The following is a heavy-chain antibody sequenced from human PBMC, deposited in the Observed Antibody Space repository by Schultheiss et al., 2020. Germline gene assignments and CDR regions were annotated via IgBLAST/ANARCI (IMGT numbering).Heavy chain of an antibody. D-gene: IGHD2-21*01. V-gene: IGHV4-30-2*01. CDR3: ARAQAYCGGDCYQH. J-gene: IGHJ1*01. CDR1: GGSISSGGYS. Sequence: SETLSLTCAVSGGSISSGGYSWSWIRQPPGKGLEWIGYIYHSGSTYYNPSLKSRVTISVDTSKNQFSLKLSSVTAADTAVYYCARAQAYCGGDCYQHWGQGTLVTVSS. CDR2: IYHSGST.